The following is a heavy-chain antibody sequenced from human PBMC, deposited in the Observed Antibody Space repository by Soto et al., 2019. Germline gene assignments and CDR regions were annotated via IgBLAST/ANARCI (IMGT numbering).Heavy chain of an antibody. CDR2: INAGNGNT. CDR3: ASAYYYDSSGYSSLYYYYGMDV. V-gene: IGHV1-3*01. D-gene: IGHD3-22*01. CDR1: GYTFTSYA. Sequence: QVQLVQSGAEVKKPGASVKVSCKASGYTFTSYAMHWVRQAPGQRLEWMGWINAGNGNTKYSQMFQGRVTITRDTSESTAYRELSSLRSEDTAVYYCASAYYYDSSGYSSLYYYYGMDVWGQGTTVTVSS. J-gene: IGHJ6*01.